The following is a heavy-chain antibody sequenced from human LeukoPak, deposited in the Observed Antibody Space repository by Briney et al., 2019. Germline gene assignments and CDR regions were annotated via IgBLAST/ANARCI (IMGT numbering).Heavy chain of an antibody. CDR2: ISSSSSYI. CDR3: ARDYSSWEPNYFGY. D-gene: IGHD1-26*01. J-gene: IGHJ4*02. V-gene: IGHV3-21*01. CDR1: GFTFSSYA. Sequence: PGGSLRLSCAASGFTFSSYAMSWVRQAPGKGLEWVSSISSSSSYIYYADSVKGRFTISRDNAKNSLYLQMNSLRAEDTAVYYCARDYSSWEPNYFGYWGQGTLVTVSS.